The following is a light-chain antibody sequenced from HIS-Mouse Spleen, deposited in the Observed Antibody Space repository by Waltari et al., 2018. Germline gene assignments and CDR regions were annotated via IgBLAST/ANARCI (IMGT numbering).Light chain of an antibody. V-gene: IGLV2-23*03. Sequence: QSALTQPASVSGSPGQSLTISCTGPSSDVGSYNLVSWYQQHPGKAPKLMIYEGSTRPSGVSNRFSGSKSGNTASLTISGLQAEDEADYYCCSYAGSSTFEVFGGGTKLTVL. CDR2: EGS. J-gene: IGLJ2*01. CDR3: CSYAGSSTFEV. CDR1: SSDVGSYNL.